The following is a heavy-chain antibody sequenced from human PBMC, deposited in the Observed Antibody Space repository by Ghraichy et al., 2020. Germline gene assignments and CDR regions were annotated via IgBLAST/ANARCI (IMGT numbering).Heavy chain of an antibody. CDR1: GDSVSSNSAA. V-gene: IGHV6-1*01. J-gene: IGHJ6*02. D-gene: IGHD3-22*01. CDR3: ARGVVITPLTNYYYYYGMDV. CDR2: TYYRSKWYN. Sequence: SETLSLTCAISGDSVSSNSAAWNWIRQSPSRGLKWLGRTYYRSKWYNDYAVSVKSRITINPDTSKNQFSLQLNSVTPEDTAVYYCARGVVITPLTNYYYYYGMDVWGQGTTVTVSS.